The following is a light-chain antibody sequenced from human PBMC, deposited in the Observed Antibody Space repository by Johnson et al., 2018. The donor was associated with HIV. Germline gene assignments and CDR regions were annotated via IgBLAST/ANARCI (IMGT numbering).Light chain of an antibody. V-gene: IGLV1-51*01. CDR2: DNN. CDR1: SSNIGNNY. Sequence: QSVLSQSPSVSAAPGQKVTISCSGSSSNIGNNYVSWYQQLPGTAPKLLIYDNNKRPSGIPDRFSGSNPGPSATLDTTGPQPGDEADYYCGTWDGSLSVYVFGTGTKVTVL. J-gene: IGLJ1*01. CDR3: GTWDGSLSVYV.